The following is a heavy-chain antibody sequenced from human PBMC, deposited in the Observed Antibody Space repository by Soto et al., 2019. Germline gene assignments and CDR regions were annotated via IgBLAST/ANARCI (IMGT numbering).Heavy chain of an antibody. CDR3: ARVWGGAFDI. CDR1: GGSISSYY. V-gene: IGHV4-59*01. J-gene: IGHJ3*02. Sequence: SETLSLTCSVFGGSISSYYWNWVRQPPGKGLEWIGYIYYSGSTNYNPSLKSRVTISVDTSKNQFSLKLSSVTAADTAVYYCARVWGGAFDIWGQGTMVTVSS. D-gene: IGHD3-10*01. CDR2: IYYSGST.